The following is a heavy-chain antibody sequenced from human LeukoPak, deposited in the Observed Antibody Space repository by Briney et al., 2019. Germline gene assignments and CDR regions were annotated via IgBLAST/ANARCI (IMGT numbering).Heavy chain of an antibody. V-gene: IGHV1-2*02. D-gene: IGHD3-9*01. CDR2: INPNSGAT. Sequence: GASVKVSCKASGYTFTGYYMHWVRQAPGQGLEWMGWINPNSGATNYAQKFQGRVTMTRDTSISTAYMELSRLRSDDTAVYYCARSAPTLTYDILTGYLGYWGQGTLVTVSS. CDR3: ARSAPTLTYDILTGYLGY. J-gene: IGHJ4*02. CDR1: GYTFTGYY.